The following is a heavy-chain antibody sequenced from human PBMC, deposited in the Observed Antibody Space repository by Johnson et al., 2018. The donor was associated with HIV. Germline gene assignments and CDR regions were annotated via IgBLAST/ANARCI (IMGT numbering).Heavy chain of an antibody. Sequence: QVQLVESGGGVVQPGRSLRLSCAASGFTFSTYDMHWVRQAPGKGLEWVAIISYDGNNKYYADSVKGRFTISRDNSKNTLYVQMNSLRIDDTAVYSCAEDQSYWGSEAFDIWGQGTMVTVSS. CDR1: GFTFSTYD. D-gene: IGHD7-27*01. CDR2: ISYDGNNK. V-gene: IGHV3-30*18. J-gene: IGHJ3*02. CDR3: AEDQSYWGSEAFDI.